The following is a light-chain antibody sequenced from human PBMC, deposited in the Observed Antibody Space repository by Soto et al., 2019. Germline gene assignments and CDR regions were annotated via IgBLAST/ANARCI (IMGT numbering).Light chain of an antibody. CDR1: SSDIGAYKY. J-gene: IGLJ3*02. CDR3: SSYTTINTVVV. Sequence: QSVLTQPASVSGSPGQSITFSCTGTSSDIGAYKYVSWYQHHPGQAPKLLIYDVTDRPSGVSDRFSGSKSGTTASLTISGLQAEDEADYFCSSYTTINTVVVFGGGTKLTVL. CDR2: DVT. V-gene: IGLV2-14*03.